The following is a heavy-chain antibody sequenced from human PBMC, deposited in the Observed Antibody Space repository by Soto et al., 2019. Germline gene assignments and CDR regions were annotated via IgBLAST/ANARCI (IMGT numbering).Heavy chain of an antibody. J-gene: IGHJ6*02. CDR2: IYYNGST. CDR3: AREAVTTIFNYYYYYGMDV. V-gene: IGHV4-31*03. Sequence: PSETLSLTCTFSGGSISSGGYYWSWIRQHPGKGLEWIGYIYYNGSTYYNPSLKSRVSISVDTSKNQFSLKVSSVIAADTAVYYCAREAVTTIFNYYYYYGMDVWGQGTTVTVSS. D-gene: IGHD3-3*01. CDR1: GGSISSGGYY.